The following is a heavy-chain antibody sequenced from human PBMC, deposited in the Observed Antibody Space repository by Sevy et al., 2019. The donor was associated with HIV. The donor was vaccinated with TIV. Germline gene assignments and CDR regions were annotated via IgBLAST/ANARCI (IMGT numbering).Heavy chain of an antibody. V-gene: IGHV4-38-2*02. CDR3: ARDAREGFGMIVDAFDI. CDR1: GYSINYGYY. CDR2: IYHSGST. J-gene: IGHJ3*02. D-gene: IGHD3-22*01. Sequence: SETLSLTCAVSGYSINYGYYWGWIRQPPGKGLEWIRSIYHSGSTYYNPSLKSRVTISVDTSKNQFSLRLSSVTAADTAVYYCARDAREGFGMIVDAFDIWGQGTMVTVSS.